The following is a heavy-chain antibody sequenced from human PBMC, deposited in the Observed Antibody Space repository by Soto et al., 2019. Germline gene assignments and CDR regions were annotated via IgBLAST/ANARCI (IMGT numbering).Heavy chain of an antibody. V-gene: IGHV3-74*01. CDR2: INSDGSDT. D-gene: IGHD1-1*01. J-gene: IGHJ4*02. CDR3: ARDPTTGLDY. CDR1: GFAFSSYW. Sequence: QLVESGGDSVQTGGSLRLSCAASGFAFSSYWMHWVRQAPGKGLVWVSRINSDGSDTGYADSVKGRFIISRDNAKSTLCLQMHNLRAEDTALYYCARDPTTGLDYWGQGTLVTVSS.